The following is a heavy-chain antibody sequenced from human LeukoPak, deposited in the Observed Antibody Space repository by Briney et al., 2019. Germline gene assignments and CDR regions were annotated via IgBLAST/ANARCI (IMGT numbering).Heavy chain of an antibody. Sequence: SVTAXXKASGYTFTGYYMHWVRQAPGQGLEWMGWINPNSGGTNYAQKFQGRVTMTRDTSISTAYMELSRLRSDDTAVYYCAXDRVGIANAFDIWGQGTMVTVSS. D-gene: IGHD1-14*01. CDR2: INPNSGGT. CDR3: AXDRVGIANAFDI. V-gene: IGHV1-2*02. J-gene: IGHJ3*02. CDR1: GYTFTGYY.